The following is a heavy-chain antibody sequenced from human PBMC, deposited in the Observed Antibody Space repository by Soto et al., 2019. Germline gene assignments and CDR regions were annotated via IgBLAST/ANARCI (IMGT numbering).Heavy chain of an antibody. D-gene: IGHD3-10*01. J-gene: IGHJ4*02. CDR3: ARGGSGSYYKVDLGRFDY. CDR2: INHSGST. V-gene: IGHV4-34*01. CDR1: GGSFSGYY. Sequence: SETLSLTCAVYGGSFSGYYWSWIRQPPGKGLEWIGEINHSGSTNYNPSLKSRVTISVDTSKNQFSLKLSSVTAADTAVYYCARGGSGSYYKVDLGRFDYWGQGTLVTVSS.